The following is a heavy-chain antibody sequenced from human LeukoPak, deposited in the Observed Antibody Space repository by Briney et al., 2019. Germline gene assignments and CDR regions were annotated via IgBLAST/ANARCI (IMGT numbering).Heavy chain of an antibody. CDR3: ARGRAAAGYYYYYMDV. D-gene: IGHD6-13*01. J-gene: IGHJ6*03. CDR2: VNHSGST. Sequence: SETLSLTCAVYGVSICGYYWRWIRHPPRKGLEWIRKVNHSGSTNYNPALKSRVTISVDTSKSQFSLKLSSVTAADTAVYYCARGRAAAGYYYYYMDVWGKGTTVTISS. V-gene: IGHV4-34*01. CDR1: GVSICGYY.